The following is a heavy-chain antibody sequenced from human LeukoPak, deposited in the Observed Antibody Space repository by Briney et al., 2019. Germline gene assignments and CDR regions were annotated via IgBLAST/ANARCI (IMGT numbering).Heavy chain of an antibody. D-gene: IGHD2-2*01. CDR1: GFTFSSYW. CDR2: INNDGSWT. J-gene: IGHJ4*02. Sequence: GGSLRLSCAASGFTFSSYWMHWVRQAPGKGLVWVSHINNDGSWTSYADSVKGRFTISKDNAKNTVYLQMNNLRAEDTAVYYCVSFYETYWGRGTLVTVSS. CDR3: VSFYETY. V-gene: IGHV3-74*01.